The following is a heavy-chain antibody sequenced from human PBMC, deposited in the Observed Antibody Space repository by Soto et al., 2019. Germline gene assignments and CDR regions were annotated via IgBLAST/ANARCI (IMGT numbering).Heavy chain of an antibody. CDR1: GGSISSYY. D-gene: IGHD2-21*02. Sequence: QVQLQESGPGLVKPSETLSLTCTVSGGSISSYYWSWIRQPPGKGLEWIGYIYYSGSTNYNPSLRSRVAISVDTSKNQFSLKLSPVTAADTAVYYCARSRGVTTLFDYWGQGTLVTVSS. J-gene: IGHJ4*02. CDR3: ARSRGVTTLFDY. CDR2: IYYSGST. V-gene: IGHV4-59*01.